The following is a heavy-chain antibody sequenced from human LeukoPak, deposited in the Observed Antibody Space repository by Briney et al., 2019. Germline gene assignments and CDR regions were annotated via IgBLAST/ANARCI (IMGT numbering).Heavy chain of an antibody. CDR3: ARATLAYCGGDCYGGVDY. J-gene: IGHJ4*02. V-gene: IGHV4-59*12. CDR2: IYYSGST. CDR1: GGSISSYY. D-gene: IGHD2-21*02. Sequence: SETLSLTCTVSGGSISSYYWSWIRQPPGKGLEWIGYIYYSGSTYYNPSLKSRVTISVDTSKNQFSLKLSSVTAADTAVYYCARATLAYCGGDCYGGVDYWGQGTLVTVSS.